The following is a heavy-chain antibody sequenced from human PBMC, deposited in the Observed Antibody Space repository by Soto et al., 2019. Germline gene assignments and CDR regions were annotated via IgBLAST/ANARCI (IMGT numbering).Heavy chain of an antibody. J-gene: IGHJ6*02. CDR3: AREGGRLDSGSYYYYYGMDV. CDR2: INPNGGST. D-gene: IGHD1-26*01. V-gene: IGHV1-46*01. CDR1: GYTFIGYY. Sequence: ASVKVSCKTSGYTFIGYYMHWVRQAPGQGRGWMGIINPNGGSTSYAQKFQGRVTMTRDTSTSTVYMELSSLRSEDTAVYYCAREGGRLDSGSYYYYYGMDVWGQGXTVTVSS.